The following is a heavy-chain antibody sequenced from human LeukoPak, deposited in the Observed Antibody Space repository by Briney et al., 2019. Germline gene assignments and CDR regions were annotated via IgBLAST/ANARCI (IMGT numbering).Heavy chain of an antibody. Sequence: ASVKVSRKSSGYTFTSNGISWVRQACGQGLVGGGCISAYNGNTNYAQKLQGRVTMTTDTSTSTAYMELRSLRSDDTAVYYCAREEGRPDEYYYYGMDVWGQGTLVTVYS. CDR3: AREEGRPDEYYYYGMDV. D-gene: IGHD1-14*01. J-gene: IGHJ6*02. CDR1: GYTFTSNG. CDR2: ISAYNGNT. V-gene: IGHV1-18*01.